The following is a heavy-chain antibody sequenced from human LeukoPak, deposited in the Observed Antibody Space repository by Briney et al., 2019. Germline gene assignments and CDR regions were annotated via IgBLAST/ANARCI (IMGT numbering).Heavy chain of an antibody. J-gene: IGHJ5*02. V-gene: IGHV3-23*01. CDR3: VREAGYCASVCLKSNWFDP. Sequence: GGSLRLSCAASGFPFSNHAMSWVRQPPGKGLEWVAAISNGNTYYADAVRGRFAISRDDSKNMVYLQMNSLRDEDTVLYYCVREAGYCASVCLKSNWFDPWGQGTQVTVSS. CDR2: ISNGNT. D-gene: IGHD2-15*01. CDR1: GFPFSNHA.